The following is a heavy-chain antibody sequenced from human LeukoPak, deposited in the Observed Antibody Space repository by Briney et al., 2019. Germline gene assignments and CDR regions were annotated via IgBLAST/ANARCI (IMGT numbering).Heavy chain of an antibody. V-gene: IGHV3-23*01. CDR2: ISGSGGST. D-gene: IGHD3-22*01. CDR3: AKARGITMIVVVISLVDY. CDR1: GFTFSSYA. Sequence: PGGSLRLSCAASGFTFSSYAMSWVRQAPGQGLEWVSSISGSGGSTDYADFVKGRFTISRDNSKNTLYLQMNSLRAEDTAVYYCAKARGITMIVVVISLVDYWGQGTLVTVSS. J-gene: IGHJ4*02.